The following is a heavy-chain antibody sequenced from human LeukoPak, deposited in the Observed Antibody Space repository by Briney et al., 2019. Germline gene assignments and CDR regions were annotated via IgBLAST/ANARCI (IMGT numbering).Heavy chain of an antibody. CDR2: INHSGST. J-gene: IGHJ6*03. Sequence: SETLSLTCAVYGGSFSGYYWSWIRQPPGKGLEWIGEINHSGSTNYNPSLKSRVTISVDTSKNQFSLKLSSVTAADTAVYYCARARSLYYYGSGSCSHYGYYYYMDVWGKGTTVTVSS. V-gene: IGHV4-34*01. CDR3: ARARSLYYYGSGSCSHYGYYYYMDV. CDR1: GGSFSGYY. D-gene: IGHD3-10*01.